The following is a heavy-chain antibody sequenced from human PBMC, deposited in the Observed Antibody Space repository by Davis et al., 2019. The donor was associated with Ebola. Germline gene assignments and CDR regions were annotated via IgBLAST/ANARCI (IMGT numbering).Heavy chain of an antibody. V-gene: IGHV1-69*04. CDR1: GGTFSSYA. CDR2: IIPILGIA. D-gene: IGHD2-2*01. CDR3: ARDRGGDIVVVPAAEDDAFDI. J-gene: IGHJ3*02. Sequence: AASVKVSCKASGGTFSSYAISWVRQAPGQGLEWMGRIIPILGIANYAQKFQGRVTITADKSTCTAYMELSSLRSEDTAVYYCARDRGGDIVVVPAAEDDAFDIWGQGTMVTVSS.